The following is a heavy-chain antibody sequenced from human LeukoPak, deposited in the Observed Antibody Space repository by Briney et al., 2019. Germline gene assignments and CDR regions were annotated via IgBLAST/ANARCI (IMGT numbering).Heavy chain of an antibody. CDR2: IIPIFGTA. CDR1: GGTFSSYA. CDR3: ARDRHPHYYDSGGYTNAFDI. D-gene: IGHD3-22*01. V-gene: IGHV1-69*05. J-gene: IGHJ3*02. Sequence: ATVKVSCKASGGTFSSYAISWVRQAPGQGLEWMGRIIPIFGTANYAQKFQGRVTITTDESTSTAYMELSSLRSEDTAVYYCARDRHPHYYDSGGYTNAFDIWGQGTMVTVSS.